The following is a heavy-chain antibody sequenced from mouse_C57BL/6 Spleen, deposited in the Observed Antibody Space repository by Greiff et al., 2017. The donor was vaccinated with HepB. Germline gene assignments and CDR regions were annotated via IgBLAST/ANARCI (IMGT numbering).Heavy chain of an antibody. CDR2: ISSGSSTI. D-gene: IGHD2-4*01. CDR1: GFTFSDYG. Sequence: EVKLQESGGGLVKPGGSLKLSCAASGFTFSDYGMHWVRQAPEKGLEWVAYISSGSSTIYYADTVKGRFTISRDNAKNTLFLQMTSLRSEDTAMYYCARPGDYDERAAMDYWGQGTSVTVSS. J-gene: IGHJ4*01. CDR3: ARPGDYDERAAMDY. V-gene: IGHV5-17*01.